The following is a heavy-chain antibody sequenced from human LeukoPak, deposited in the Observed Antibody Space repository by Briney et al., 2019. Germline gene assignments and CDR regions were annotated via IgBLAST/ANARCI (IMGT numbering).Heavy chain of an antibody. CDR2: MNPNSGNT. D-gene: IGHD3-10*01. CDR1: GYTFTSYD. Sequence: GASVKVSCKASGYTFTSYDINWVRQATGQGLEWMGWMNPNSGNTGYAQKFQGRVTITRNTSISTAYMELSSLRSEDTAVYYCARVRPGNYYYYMDVWGKGTTVTVSS. J-gene: IGHJ6*03. V-gene: IGHV1-8*03. CDR3: ARVRPGNYYYYMDV.